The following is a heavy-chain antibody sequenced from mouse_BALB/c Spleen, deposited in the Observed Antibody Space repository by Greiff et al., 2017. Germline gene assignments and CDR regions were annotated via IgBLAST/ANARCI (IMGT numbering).Heavy chain of an antibody. J-gene: IGHJ4*01. CDR1: GFNIKDYY. CDR3: ARRFYYYGSSYYAMDY. Sequence: EVQLQQSGAELVRPGALVKLSCKASGFNIKDYYMHWVKQRPEQGLEWIGWIDPENGNTIYDPKFQGKASITADTSSNTAYLQLSSLTSEDTAVYYCARRFYYYGSSYYAMDYWGQGTSVTVSS. V-gene: IGHV14-1*02. CDR2: IDPENGNT. D-gene: IGHD1-1*01.